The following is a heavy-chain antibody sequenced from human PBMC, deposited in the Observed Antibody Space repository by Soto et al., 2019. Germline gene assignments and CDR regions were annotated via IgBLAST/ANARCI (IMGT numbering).Heavy chain of an antibody. CDR3: ARDAMTTEFDY. V-gene: IGHV1-3*01. CDR1: GYTFTGYA. Sequence: GASVKVSCKASGYTFTGYAMHWVRQAPGQRLEWMGWINAGNGNTKYSQKFQGRVTITRDTSASTACMELSSLRSEDTAVYYCARDAMTTEFDYWGQGTLVTVSS. D-gene: IGHD4-4*01. J-gene: IGHJ4*02. CDR2: INAGNGNT.